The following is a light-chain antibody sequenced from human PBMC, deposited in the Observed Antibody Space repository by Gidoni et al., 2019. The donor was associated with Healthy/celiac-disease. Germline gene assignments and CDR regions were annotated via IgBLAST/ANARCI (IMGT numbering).Light chain of an antibody. CDR2: KAS. J-gene: IGKJ1*01. CDR3: QQYNSYSGT. CDR1: QSISSW. Sequence: DIQMTQSPSTLSASVGDRVTITCRASQSISSWLAWYQQKPGKDPKLLIYKASSVERGVPSRFSGSGSGAEFTLTISSLQPDDFATYYCQQYNSYSGTFGQGTKVEIK. V-gene: IGKV1-5*03.